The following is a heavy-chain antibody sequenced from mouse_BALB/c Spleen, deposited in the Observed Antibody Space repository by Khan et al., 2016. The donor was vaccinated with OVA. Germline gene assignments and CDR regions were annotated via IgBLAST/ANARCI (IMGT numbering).Heavy chain of an antibody. J-gene: IGHJ2*01. CDR1: GYSITTDYA. V-gene: IGHV3-2*02. CDR2: ISYSGNT. Sequence: EVQLVETGPGLVKPSQSLSLTCTVTGYSITTDYAWNWIRQFPGSKLEWMGHISYSGNTKYNPSLKSRISITRDTSKNQFFLQLESVTTEDTARYYCARIYGGDFDYWGQGTTLTVSS. CDR3: ARIYGGDFDY. D-gene: IGHD1-1*01.